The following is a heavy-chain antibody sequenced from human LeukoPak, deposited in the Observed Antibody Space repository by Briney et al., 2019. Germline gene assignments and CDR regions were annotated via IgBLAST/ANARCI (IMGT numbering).Heavy chain of an antibody. D-gene: IGHD4-23*01. CDR2: ISSSSSTI. J-gene: IGHJ4*02. Sequence: PGGSLRLSCAASGFTFSSFSMNWVRQAPGKGLEWVSYISSSSSTIYYADSVKGRITISRDNAKNSLYLQMNSLRAEDTAVYYCARALGNAIDYWGQGTLVTVSS. CDR3: ARALGNAIDY. CDR1: GFTFSSFS. V-gene: IGHV3-48*01.